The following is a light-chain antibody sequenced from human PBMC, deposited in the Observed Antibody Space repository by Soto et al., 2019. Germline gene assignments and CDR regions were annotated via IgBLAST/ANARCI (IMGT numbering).Light chain of an antibody. CDR2: GTS. Sequence: ETVLTQSPGSLSLSLGDRATPSCRASQTVSNSYLAWYQQKPGQAPRLLIYGTSSRATGIPARFSGSGSGTEFTLTISSLQSEDFAVYYCQQYNNWPKTFGHGTKVDIK. CDR3: QQYNNWPKT. CDR1: QTVSNSY. J-gene: IGKJ1*01. V-gene: IGKV3-15*01.